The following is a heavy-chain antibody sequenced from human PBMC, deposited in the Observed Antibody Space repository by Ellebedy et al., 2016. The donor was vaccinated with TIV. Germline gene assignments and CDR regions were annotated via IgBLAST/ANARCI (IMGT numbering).Heavy chain of an antibody. V-gene: IGHV3-30*03. CDR2: ISSDGSDK. CDR1: GFVFDTYR. J-gene: IGHJ5*01. Sequence: GESLKISXAASGFVFDTYRMNWVRQAPGKGPEWVAFISSDGSDKGYVDSLKGRLTISRDNSKDTLYLQMNSLRAEDTAVYYCGYRRSGWPYQFDSWGRGTLVTVSS. D-gene: IGHD6-19*01. CDR3: GYRRSGWPYQFDS.